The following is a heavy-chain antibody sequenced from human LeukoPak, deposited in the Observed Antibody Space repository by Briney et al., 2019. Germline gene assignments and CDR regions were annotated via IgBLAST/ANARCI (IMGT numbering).Heavy chain of an antibody. CDR3: ARAYYYGSGLSLYYYYYMDV. V-gene: IGHV3-30*03. Sequence: PGGSLRLSCAASGFTFSSYGMHWVRQAPGKGLEWVAVISYDGSNKYYADSVKGRFTISRDNSKNTLYLQMNSLRAEDTAVYYCARAYYYGSGLSLYYYYYMDVWGKGTTVTVSS. CDR1: GFTFSSYG. J-gene: IGHJ6*03. D-gene: IGHD3-10*01. CDR2: ISYDGSNK.